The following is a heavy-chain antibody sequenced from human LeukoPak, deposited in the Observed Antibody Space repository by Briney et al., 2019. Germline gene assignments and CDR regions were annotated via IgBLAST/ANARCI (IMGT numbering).Heavy chain of an antibody. V-gene: IGHV3-11*01. D-gene: IGHD4-17*01. CDR3: ARDLNYGASPLGC. Sequence: GGSLRLSCAAFGFTFSGYYMSWIRQAPGKGLEWVSYISNSGSTIYYAGSVNGRFTVSRDNAKSSLYLQMNSLRAEDTAVYYCARDLNYGASPLGCWGQGTLVTVSS. CDR1: GFTFSGYY. CDR2: ISNSGSTI. J-gene: IGHJ4*02.